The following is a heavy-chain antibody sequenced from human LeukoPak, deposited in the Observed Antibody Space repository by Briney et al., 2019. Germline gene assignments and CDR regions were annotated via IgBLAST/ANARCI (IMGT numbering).Heavy chain of an antibody. CDR1: GFTFSSCW. D-gene: IGHD6-6*01. J-gene: IGHJ4*02. Sequence: PGGPLRLSCAASGFTFSSCWMRWVRQAPGKGLEWVANIKEDGSEKYYVDSVKGRFTISRDNAKTSLCLQMNSLRAEDTVVYYCARFSQLASNDYWGQGTLVTVSS. CDR2: IKEDGSEK. CDR3: ARFSQLASNDY. V-gene: IGHV3-7*01.